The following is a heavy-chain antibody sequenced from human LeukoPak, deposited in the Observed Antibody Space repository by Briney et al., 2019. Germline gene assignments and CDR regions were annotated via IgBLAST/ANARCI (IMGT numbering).Heavy chain of an antibody. CDR1: GFTFGKHA. Sequence: QPGGSLTLSCEGSGFTFGKHAMSWVRQAPGQGLDWVSAINAGGGETYYGDSVKGRFTISRDNSKNTLYLQMNSLRVEDTAVYYYAKGHNYGHRWGPGTLVIVSS. CDR3: AKGHNYGHR. V-gene: IGHV3-23*01. D-gene: IGHD5-24*01. CDR2: INAGGGET. J-gene: IGHJ4*02.